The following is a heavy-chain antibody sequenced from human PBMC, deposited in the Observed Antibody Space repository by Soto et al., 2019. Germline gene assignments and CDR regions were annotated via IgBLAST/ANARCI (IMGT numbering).Heavy chain of an antibody. CDR3: ARSRHILLYYYGSGSYYDNWFDP. Sequence: QVQLQQWGAGLLKPSETLSLTCAVYGGSFSGYYWSWIRQPPGKGLEWIGEINHSGSTNYNPSLKRRVTISGDTSKNQFSLTLRPVTAADTAVYYCARSRHILLYYYGSGSYYDNWFDPWGQGTLVTVSS. CDR1: GGSFSGYY. D-gene: IGHD3-10*01. J-gene: IGHJ5*02. V-gene: IGHV4-34*01. CDR2: INHSGST.